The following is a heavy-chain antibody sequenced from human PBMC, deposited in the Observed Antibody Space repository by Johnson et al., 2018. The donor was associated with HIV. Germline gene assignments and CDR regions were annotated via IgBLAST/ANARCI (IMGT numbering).Heavy chain of an antibody. Sequence: QVQLVESGGGVVQPGGSLRLSCSASGFTFSTFGMHWVRQAPGKGLEWVAFIRYDGSDTYYGDSVKGRFTISRDNSKNTLYLQMNSLRAEDTAVYYCAKVYCGGDCSFGGAAFNIWGQGTMVTVSS. CDR2: IRYDGSDT. CDR3: AKVYCGGDCSFGGAAFNI. D-gene: IGHD2-21*02. V-gene: IGHV3-30*02. J-gene: IGHJ3*02. CDR1: GFTFSTFG.